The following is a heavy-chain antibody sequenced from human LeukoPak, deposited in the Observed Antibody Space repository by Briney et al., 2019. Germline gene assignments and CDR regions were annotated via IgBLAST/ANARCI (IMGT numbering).Heavy chain of an antibody. D-gene: IGHD2-21*02. Sequence: ASVKVSCKASGYTFTSYDINWVRQATGQGLEWMGWMNPNSGNTGYAQKFQGRVTMNRNTSISTAYMELSSLRSEDTAVYYCARGLTAAVGAGVDYWGQGTLVTVSS. CDR2: MNPNSGNT. CDR3: ARGLTAAVGAGVDY. V-gene: IGHV1-8*01. J-gene: IGHJ4*02. CDR1: GYTFTSYD.